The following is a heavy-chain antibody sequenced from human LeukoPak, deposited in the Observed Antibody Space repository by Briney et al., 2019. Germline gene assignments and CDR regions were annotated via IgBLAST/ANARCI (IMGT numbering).Heavy chain of an antibody. CDR1: GFTFRNYA. V-gene: IGHV3-23*01. J-gene: IGHJ4*02. Sequence: PGGSLRLSCAASGFTFRNYAISWVRQAPGKGLEWVSSISDNGLSTSYARSVQGRFTISRDDAKNTVYLQMNSLRAEDTAFYYCARNLTGYHQRLDYWGQGTLVTVSS. D-gene: IGHD3-9*01. CDR2: ISDNGLST. CDR3: ARNLTGYHQRLDY.